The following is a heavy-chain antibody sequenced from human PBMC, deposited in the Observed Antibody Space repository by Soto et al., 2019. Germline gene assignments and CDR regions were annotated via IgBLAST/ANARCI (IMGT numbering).Heavy chain of an antibody. Sequence: GSLRLSCAASGFTFSSYAMSWVRQAPGKGLEWVSAISGSGGSTYYADSVKGRFTISRDNSKNTLYLQMNSLRAEDTAVYYCAKIENPGYSSSWYLYWGQGTLVTVSS. J-gene: IGHJ4*02. V-gene: IGHV3-23*01. D-gene: IGHD6-13*01. CDR1: GFTFSSYA. CDR3: AKIENPGYSSSWYLY. CDR2: ISGSGGST.